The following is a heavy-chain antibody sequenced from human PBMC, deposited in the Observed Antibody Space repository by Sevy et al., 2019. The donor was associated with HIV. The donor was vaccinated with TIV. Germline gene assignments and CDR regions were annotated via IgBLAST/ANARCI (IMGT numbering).Heavy chain of an antibody. D-gene: IGHD3-3*01. Sequence: GGSLRLSCVASGFTFSSYAMHWVRQAPGKGLEWVAVISYDGSNKYYADSVKGRFTISRDNSKNTLYLQMNSLRAEDTAVYYCARDPTRITIFGVVPDISYYYYGMDVWGQGTTVTVSS. V-gene: IGHV3-30*04. CDR3: ARDPTRITIFGVVPDISYYYYGMDV. CDR1: GFTFSSYA. J-gene: IGHJ6*02. CDR2: ISYDGSNK.